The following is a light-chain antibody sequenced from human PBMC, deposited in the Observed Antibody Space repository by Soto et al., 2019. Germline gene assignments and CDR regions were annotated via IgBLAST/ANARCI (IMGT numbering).Light chain of an antibody. J-gene: IGLJ1*01. V-gene: IGLV2-11*01. CDR1: SSDVGGYKY. CDR3: CSYAGSPYV. CDR2: DVS. Sequence: QSVLTQPRSLSGSPGQSVTISCTGTSSDVGGYKYVSWYQQHPGKAPKLMIYDVSERPSGVPDRFSGSKSGNTASLTISGLHAEDEADYYSCSYAGSPYVFGTGTKVTVL.